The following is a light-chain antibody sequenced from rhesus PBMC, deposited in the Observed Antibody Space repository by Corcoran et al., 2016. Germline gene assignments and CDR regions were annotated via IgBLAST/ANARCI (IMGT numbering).Light chain of an antibody. CDR3: QQYSDWPYS. V-gene: IGKV3-42*03. Sequence: EIVLTQSPATLSLSPGERATLSCRASQSVSTSLAWYRQQPGQVPRLHINGTSSRANGIPDRFSGSGSGTDCTLTITSLDPEDFAVYYGQQYSDWPYSFGPGTKVEIK. J-gene: IGKJ2*01. CDR2: GTS. CDR1: QSVSTS.